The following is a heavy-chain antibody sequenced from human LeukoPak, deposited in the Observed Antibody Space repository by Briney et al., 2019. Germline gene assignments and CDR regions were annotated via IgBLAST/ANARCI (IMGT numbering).Heavy chain of an antibody. D-gene: IGHD2-2*01. Sequence: PGGSLRLSCAASGFTFSSYSMHWVRQAPGKGLEWVAVIWYDGSNKYYADSVKGRFTISRDSSKNTLYLQMNSLRAEDTAVYYCARDLEGSSADWGQGTLVTVSS. CDR3: ARDLEGSSAD. J-gene: IGHJ4*02. CDR2: IWYDGSNK. V-gene: IGHV3-33*01. CDR1: GFTFSSYS.